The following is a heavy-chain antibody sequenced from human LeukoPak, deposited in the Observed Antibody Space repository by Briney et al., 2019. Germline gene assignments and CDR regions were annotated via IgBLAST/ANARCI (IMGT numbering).Heavy chain of an antibody. Sequence: GGSLRLSCTASGFTFSTYVMSWVRQAPGKGLEWVSTVRVNGRSTFYADSVKGRFTISRDNSKNTLYLQMSSLRAEDTALYYCAKPGEPSNYFFDYWGQGAPVTVSS. V-gene: IGHV3-23*01. CDR3: AKPGEPSNYFFDY. J-gene: IGHJ4*02. D-gene: IGHD1-14*01. CDR2: VRVNGRST. CDR1: GFTFSTYV.